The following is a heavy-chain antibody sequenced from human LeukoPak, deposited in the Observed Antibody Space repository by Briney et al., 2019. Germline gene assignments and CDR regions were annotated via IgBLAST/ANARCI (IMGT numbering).Heavy chain of an antibody. D-gene: IGHD4-17*01. V-gene: IGHV1-8*02. CDR2: MNPNSGNT. CDR3: ARGDYGLCDI. J-gene: IGHJ3*02. Sequence: GASVKVSCKASGGTFSSYAISWVRQAPGQGLEWMGWMNPNSGNTGYAQKLQGRVTMTRNTSISTAYMELSSLRSEDTAVYYCARGDYGLCDIWGQGTMVTVSS. CDR1: GGTFSSYA.